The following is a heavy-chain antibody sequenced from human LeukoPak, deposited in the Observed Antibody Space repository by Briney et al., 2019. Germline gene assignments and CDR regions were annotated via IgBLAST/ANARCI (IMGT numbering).Heavy chain of an antibody. CDR2: IYYSGST. CDR1: GGSISSYY. D-gene: IGHD1-1*01. Sequence: TSETLSLTCTVSGGSISSYYWSWIRQPPGKGLEWIGYIYYSGSTNYNPSLKSRVTISVDTSKNQFSLKLSSVTAADTAVYYCATTKLERLRGHSFDYWGQGTLVTVSS. V-gene: IGHV4-59*01. CDR3: ATTKLERLRGHSFDY. J-gene: IGHJ4*02.